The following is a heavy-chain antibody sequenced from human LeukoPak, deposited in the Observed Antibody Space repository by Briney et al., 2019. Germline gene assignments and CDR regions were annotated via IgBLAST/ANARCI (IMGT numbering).Heavy chain of an antibody. V-gene: IGHV4-59*08. J-gene: IGHJ6*02. CDR3: ARQKFYYGMDV. Sequence: SETLSLTCTFSGDSISDYYWSWLRQSPGKGLEWIGYIHYSGSTNYNPSLKSRVTISIDTSKNQFSLKLSSVTAADTAVYYCARQKFYYGMDVWGQGTTVTVSS. CDR2: IHYSGST. CDR1: GDSISDYY.